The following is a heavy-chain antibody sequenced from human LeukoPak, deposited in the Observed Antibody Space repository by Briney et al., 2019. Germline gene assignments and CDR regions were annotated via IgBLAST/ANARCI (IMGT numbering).Heavy chain of an antibody. CDR3: TRVSCSSTSCYKGVGWFDP. Sequence: GRSLRLSCTASGFTFGDYAMSWVRQAPGKGLEWVGFIRSKAYGGTTEYAASVKGRFTISRDDSKSIAYLQMNSLKTEDTAVYYCTRVSCSSTSCYKGVGWFDPWGQGTLVTVSS. CDR2: IRSKAYGGTT. CDR1: GFTFGDYA. J-gene: IGHJ5*02. D-gene: IGHD2-2*02. V-gene: IGHV3-49*04.